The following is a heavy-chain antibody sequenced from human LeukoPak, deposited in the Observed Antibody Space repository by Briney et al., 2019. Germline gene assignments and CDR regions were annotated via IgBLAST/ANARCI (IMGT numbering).Heavy chain of an antibody. CDR3: ARGLCGGGSCYSP. V-gene: IGHV4-34*01. D-gene: IGHD2-15*01. Sequence: SETLSLTCAVYGGSFSGYYWSWIRQPPGKGLEWIGEINHSGSTNYNPSLKSRVTISVDTSKNQFSLKLSSVTAADTAVYYRARGLCGGGSCYSPWGQGTLVTVSS. CDR1: GGSFSGYY. CDR2: INHSGST. J-gene: IGHJ5*02.